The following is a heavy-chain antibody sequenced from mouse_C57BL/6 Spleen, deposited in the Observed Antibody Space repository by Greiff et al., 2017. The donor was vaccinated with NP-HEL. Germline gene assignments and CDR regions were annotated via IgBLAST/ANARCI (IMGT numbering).Heavy chain of an antibody. D-gene: IGHD2-5*01. V-gene: IGHV1-52*01. J-gene: IGHJ1*03. Sequence: QVQLQQPGAELVRPGSSVKLSCKASGYTFTSYWMHWVKQRPIQGLEWIGNIDPSDSETHYSQKFKDKATLTVDKSSSTAYMQLSSLTSEDSAVYYCARSYSNWYFDVWGTGTTVTVSS. CDR3: ARSYSNWYFDV. CDR2: IDPSDSET. CDR1: GYTFTSYW.